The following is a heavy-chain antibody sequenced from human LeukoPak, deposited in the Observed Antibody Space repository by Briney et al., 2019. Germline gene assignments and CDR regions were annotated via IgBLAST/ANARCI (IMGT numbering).Heavy chain of an antibody. Sequence: GGSLRLSCAASGFSFSNYAMHWVRQAPGKGLEWVAVIFYDGSTKYYADSVKGRFTISRDNSKNTLYLQMNSLRAEDTAVYYCAKRRGLELHYYYYMDVWGKGTTVTVSS. CDR1: GFSFSNYA. CDR2: IFYDGSTK. D-gene: IGHD1-7*01. V-gene: IGHV3-30*04. J-gene: IGHJ6*03. CDR3: AKRRGLELHYYYYMDV.